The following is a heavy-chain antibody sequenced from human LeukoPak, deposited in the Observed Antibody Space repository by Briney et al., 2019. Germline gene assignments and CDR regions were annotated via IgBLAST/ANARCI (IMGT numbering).Heavy chain of an antibody. V-gene: IGHV1-2*02. J-gene: IGHJ4*02. CDR2: INLNSGGT. CDR3: ARRRHYYYSSGYRSAFDY. D-gene: IGHD3-22*01. CDR1: VYTFTGYY. Sequence: ASVTVSLKSSVYTFTGYYLHWVRPPPAPGLEWMGCINLNSGGTNYAQKFQGRVTMTRDTSISTANMELSRLRSDDTAVYYCARRRHYYYSSGYRSAFDYWGQGTLVTVSS.